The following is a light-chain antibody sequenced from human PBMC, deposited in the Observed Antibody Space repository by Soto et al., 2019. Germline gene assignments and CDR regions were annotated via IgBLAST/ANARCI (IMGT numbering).Light chain of an antibody. V-gene: IGLV1-40*01. CDR2: GNS. CDR3: QSYDSSLSGSGV. J-gene: IGLJ3*02. Sequence: QPVLTQPPSVSGAPGQRVTISCTGSSSNIGAGYDVHWYQQLPGTAPKLLIYGNSNRPSGVPDRFSGSKSGTSASLAITGLQAEAEADYYCQSYDSSLSGSGVFGGGTKLTVL. CDR1: SSNIGAGYD.